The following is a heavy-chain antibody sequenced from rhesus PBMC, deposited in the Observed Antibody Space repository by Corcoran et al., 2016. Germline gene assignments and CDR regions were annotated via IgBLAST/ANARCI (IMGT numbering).Heavy chain of an antibody. CDR1: GFALSTYY. V-gene: IGHV3-8*01. CDR2: INGWGGIT. Sequence: EVQLVESGGGLIQPGGSLRLSCSGSGFALSTYYMYWVRQSPGKGGEWGRFINGWGGITWNKESVEGLLTVSKENAKNTLFLQMDSLRAEDTAVYYCAKGRRFHTWPNQMYGVDSWGQGVVVTVSS. D-gene: IGHD1-38*01. J-gene: IGHJ6*01. CDR3: AKGRRFHTWPNQMYGVDS.